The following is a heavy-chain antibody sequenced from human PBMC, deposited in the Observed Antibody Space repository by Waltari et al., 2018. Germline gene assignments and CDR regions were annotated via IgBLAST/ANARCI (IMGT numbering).Heavy chain of an antibody. Sequence: EVQLVESGGGLVQPGGSLRLSCAASGFTFRSYWMSWVRQAQGKGLEWVANIKQDGSEKYYVDSVKGRFTISRDNAKNSLYLQMNSLRAEDTAVYYCARGPQEQWLSYWGQGTLVTVSS. CDR3: ARGPQEQWLSY. D-gene: IGHD6-19*01. J-gene: IGHJ4*02. CDR1: GFTFRSYW. CDR2: IKQDGSEK. V-gene: IGHV3-7*04.